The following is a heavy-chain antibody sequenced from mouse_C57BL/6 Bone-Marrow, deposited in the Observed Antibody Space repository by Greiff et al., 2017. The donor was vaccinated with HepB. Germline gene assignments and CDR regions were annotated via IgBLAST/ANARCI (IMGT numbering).Heavy chain of an antibody. CDR1: GFSLTSYG. CDR2: IWGDGST. V-gene: IGHV2-3*01. Sequence: VQRVESGPGLVAPSQRLSITCTVSGFSLTSYGVSWVRQPPGKGLEWLGVIWGDGSTNYHSALISRLSISKDNSKSQVFLKLNSLQTDDTATYYCAKEGILYYYGSSTYYYAMDYWGQGTSVAVSS. D-gene: IGHD1-1*01. CDR3: AKEGILYYYGSSTYYYAMDY. J-gene: IGHJ4*01.